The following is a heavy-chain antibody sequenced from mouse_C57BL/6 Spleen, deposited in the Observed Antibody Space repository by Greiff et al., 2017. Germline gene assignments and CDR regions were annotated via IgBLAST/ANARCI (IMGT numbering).Heavy chain of an antibody. CDR1: GYTFTSYG. J-gene: IGHJ3*01. V-gene: IGHV1-81*01. Sequence: VQLQESGAELARPGASVKLSCKASGYTFTSYGISWVKQRTGQGLEWIGEIYPRSGNTYYNEKFKGKATLTADKSSSTAYMELRSLTSEDSAVYFCARRPPEGGFAYWGQGTLVTVSA. CDR2: IYPRSGNT. CDR3: ARRPPEGGFAY.